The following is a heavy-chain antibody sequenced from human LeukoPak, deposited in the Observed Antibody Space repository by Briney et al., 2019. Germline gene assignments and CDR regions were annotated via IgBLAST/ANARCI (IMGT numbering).Heavy chain of an antibody. D-gene: IGHD5-12*01. J-gene: IGHJ4*02. CDR1: GFTFSKSW. Sequence: PGGSLRLSCAASGFTFSKSWMSWARQAPGKGLEWVSYISSSSSTIYYADSVKGRFTISRDNAKNSLYLQMDSLRAEDTAIYYCAREVRGFYYFDYWGQGTLVTVSS. CDR2: ISSSSSTI. V-gene: IGHV3-48*04. CDR3: AREVRGFYYFDY.